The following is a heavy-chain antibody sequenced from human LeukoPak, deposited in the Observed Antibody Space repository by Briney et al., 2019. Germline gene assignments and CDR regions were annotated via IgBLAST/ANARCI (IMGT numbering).Heavy chain of an antibody. D-gene: IGHD4-11*01. Sequence: SETLSLTCTVSGGSISSSSYYWGWIRQPPGKGLEWIGSIYYSGSTYYNPSLKSRVTISVDTSKNQFSLKLSSVTAADTAVYYCARDTDQNSDYVGPYNWFDPWGQGTLVTVSS. CDR3: ARDTDQNSDYVGPYNWFDP. V-gene: IGHV4-39*07. J-gene: IGHJ5*02. CDR1: GGSISSSSYY. CDR2: IYYSGST.